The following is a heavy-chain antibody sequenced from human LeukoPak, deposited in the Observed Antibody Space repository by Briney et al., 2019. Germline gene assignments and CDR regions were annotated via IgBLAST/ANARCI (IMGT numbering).Heavy chain of an antibody. CDR3: AKGVDL. CDR2: ISYDGSNK. V-gene: IGHV3-30*04. J-gene: IGHJ5*02. CDR1: GFTFSSYA. Sequence: QSGGSLRLSCAASGFTFSSYAMHWVRQAPGKGLEWVAVISYDGSNKYYADSVKGRFTISRDNSKNMLYLQMNSLRAGDTAVYYCAKGVDLWGQGTLVTVSS.